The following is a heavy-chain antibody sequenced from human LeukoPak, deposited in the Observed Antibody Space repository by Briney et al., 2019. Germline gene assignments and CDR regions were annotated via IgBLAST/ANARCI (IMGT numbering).Heavy chain of an antibody. V-gene: IGHV3-13*01. J-gene: IGHJ4*02. D-gene: IGHD2-15*01. CDR1: GFTFSSYD. Sequence: GGSLRLSCAASGFTFSSYDMRWVRQATGKGLEWVSAIGTAGDTYYPGSVKGRFTISRENAKNSLYLQMNSLRAGDTAVYYCARENPGAAAFDYWGQGTLVTVSS. CDR3: ARENPGAAAFDY. CDR2: IGTAGDT.